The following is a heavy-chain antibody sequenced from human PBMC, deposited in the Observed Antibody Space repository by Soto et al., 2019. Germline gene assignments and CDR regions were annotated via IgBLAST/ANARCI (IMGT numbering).Heavy chain of an antibody. Sequence: PVGSLRLSCASSVFTFSSYEMNWVRQAPGKWLEWVSYISSSGSTIYYAYSVKGRFTISRDNAKNSLYLQMNSLRAEDTAVYYCARDRNSGTLLIYYGMEVWGQGTTVIVS. V-gene: IGHV3-48*03. CDR1: VFTFSSYE. CDR3: ARDRNSGTLLIYYGMEV. D-gene: IGHD1-26*01. CDR2: ISSSGSTI. J-gene: IGHJ6*01.